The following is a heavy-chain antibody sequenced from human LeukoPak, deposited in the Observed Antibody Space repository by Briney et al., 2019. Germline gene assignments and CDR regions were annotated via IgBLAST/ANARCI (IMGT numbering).Heavy chain of an antibody. CDR2: INPSGGST. D-gene: IGHD3-22*01. J-gene: IGHJ6*03. Sequence: ASVKVSCKASGYTFTSYYMHWVRQAPGQGLEWMGIINPSGGSTSYAQKFQGRVTMTRDMSTSTAYMELRSLRSDDTAVYYCARVRYYDSSGSTPNYYYYMDVWGKGTTVTVSS. CDR1: GYTFTSYY. CDR3: ARVRYYDSSGSTPNYYYYMDV. V-gene: IGHV1-46*01.